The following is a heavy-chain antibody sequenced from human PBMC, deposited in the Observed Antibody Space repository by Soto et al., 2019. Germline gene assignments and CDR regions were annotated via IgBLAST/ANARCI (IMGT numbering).Heavy chain of an antibody. CDR2: IYSGGST. Sequence: GGSLRLSCAASGFTVSSNYMSWVRQAPGKGLEWVSVIYSGGSTYYADSVKGRFTISRDNSKNTLYLQMNSLRAEDTTVYYCARGESPYGMDVWGQGTTVTVSS. V-gene: IGHV3-53*01. CDR3: ARGESPYGMDV. CDR1: GFTVSSNY. J-gene: IGHJ6*02.